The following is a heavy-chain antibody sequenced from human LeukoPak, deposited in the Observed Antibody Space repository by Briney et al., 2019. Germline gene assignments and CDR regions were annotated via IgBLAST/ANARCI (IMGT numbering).Heavy chain of an antibody. Sequence: GGSLRLSCAASGFTFSSYSMNWVRQAPGKGLEWVSIIYGSGTTYYADSVKGRFTISRDNSKNTLYLQMNSLRVEDTAFYYCARDGGDSSGYYFPEWFDPWGQGTLVTVSS. D-gene: IGHD3-22*01. CDR3: ARDGGDSSGYYFPEWFDP. CDR2: IYGSGTT. J-gene: IGHJ5*02. V-gene: IGHV3-53*01. CDR1: GFTFSSYS.